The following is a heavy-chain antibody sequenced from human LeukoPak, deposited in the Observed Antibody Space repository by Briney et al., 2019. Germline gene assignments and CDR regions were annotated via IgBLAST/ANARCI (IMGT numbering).Heavy chain of an antibody. CDR3: ARDVDILTGYWAGKGSDAFDI. V-gene: IGHV1-2*02. J-gene: IGHJ3*02. CDR1: GYTFTSYG. CDR2: INPNSGGT. D-gene: IGHD3-9*01. Sequence: GASVKVSCKASGYTFTSYGISWVRQAPGQGLEWMGWINPNSGGTNYAQKFQGRVTMTRDTSISTAYMELSRLRSDDTAVYYCARDVDILTGYWAGKGSDAFDIWGQGTMVTVSS.